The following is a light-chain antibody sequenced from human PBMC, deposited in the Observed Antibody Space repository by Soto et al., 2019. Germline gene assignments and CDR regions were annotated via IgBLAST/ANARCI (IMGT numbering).Light chain of an antibody. CDR3: QQYNNWLALT. Sequence: EIVMTQSPATLSVSPGERATLSCRASQSVSSNLAWYQQKPGQAPRLLIYGASTRATGIPARFSGIGSGTEFTLTISSLQSEDFAVYYCQQYNNWLALTCGGGTKVEIK. J-gene: IGKJ4*01. V-gene: IGKV3-15*01. CDR2: GAS. CDR1: QSVSSN.